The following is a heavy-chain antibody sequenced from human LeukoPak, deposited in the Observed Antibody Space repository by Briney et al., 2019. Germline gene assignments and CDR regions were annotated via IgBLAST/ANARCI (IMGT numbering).Heavy chain of an antibody. CDR3: ARDRCEGYCTSFDS. J-gene: IGHJ5*01. Sequence: PSETLSLTCAVSGGSISNYYWSWIRQPAGKGLEWVGRIHSSGSTNYNPSLTSRVTISVDKSKHQFSLRLSSVIAADTAVYFCARDRCEGYCTSFDSWGQGTLVTVSS. D-gene: IGHD2-8*01. CDR2: IHSSGST. CDR1: GGSISNYY. V-gene: IGHV4-4*07.